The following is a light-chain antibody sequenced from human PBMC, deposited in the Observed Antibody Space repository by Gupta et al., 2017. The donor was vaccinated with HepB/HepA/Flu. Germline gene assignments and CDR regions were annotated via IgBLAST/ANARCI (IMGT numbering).Light chain of an antibody. CDR2: DKS. V-gene: IGKV1-33*01. CDR3: KQYEYLHQSFFT. CDR1: QDINNY. J-gene: IGKJ3*01. Sequence: DIQITQSPSSLSASVGDRVTITCQARQDINNYLNWFQQKPGKAPMHLIYDKSNSETGGTLRSSGSGSGEDGTLTISILKQEEYEKYYCKQYEYLHQSFFTFGHGTKVDIK.